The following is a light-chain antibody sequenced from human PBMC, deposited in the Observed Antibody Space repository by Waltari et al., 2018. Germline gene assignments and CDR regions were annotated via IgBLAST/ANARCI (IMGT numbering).Light chain of an antibody. J-gene: IGLJ1*01. CDR2: EGS. Sequence: QSALTQPASVSGSPGQSITISCTGTSSDVGSYNLVSWYQQHPGKAPKLMIYEGSKRPSGVSNRFSGSKSGNTASLTISGLQAEDEADYYCCSYAVLYVFGTGTKVTVL. CDR1: SSDVGSYNL. CDR3: CSYAVLYV. V-gene: IGLV2-23*01.